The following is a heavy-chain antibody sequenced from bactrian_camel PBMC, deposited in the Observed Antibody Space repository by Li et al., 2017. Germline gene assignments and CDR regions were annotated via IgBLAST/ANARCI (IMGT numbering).Heavy chain of an antibody. V-gene: IGHV3S53*01. CDR1: GRFYRRYC. D-gene: IGHD2*01. J-gene: IGHJ4*01. CDR2: MDSNGKI. Sequence: HVQLVESGGGTVQAGGSLRLSCRASGRFYRRYCVGWFRQAPGEEREGIAAMDSNGKIRYATSVKGRFTLSKDNAKNTVYLQMNSLEPEDTAMYYCAANGQGTLCSGDYCGCDPNAPENYDFWGQGTQVTVS. CDR3: AANGQGTLCSGDYCGCDPNAPENYDF.